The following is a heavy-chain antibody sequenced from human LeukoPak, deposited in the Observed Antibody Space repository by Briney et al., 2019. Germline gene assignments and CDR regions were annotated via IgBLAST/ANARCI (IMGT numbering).Heavy chain of an antibody. D-gene: IGHD3-3*01. CDR3: ARVGPYYDFWSGYYTGRSEYYFDY. CDR1: GGSISSYY. CDR2: IYYSGST. Sequence: NPSETLSLTCTVSGGSISSYYWSWIRQPPGKGLEWIGYIYYSGSTNYNPSLKSRVTISVDTSKNQFSLKLGSVTAADTAVYYCARVGPYYDFWSGYYTGRSEYYFDYWGQGTLVTVSS. J-gene: IGHJ4*02. V-gene: IGHV4-59*01.